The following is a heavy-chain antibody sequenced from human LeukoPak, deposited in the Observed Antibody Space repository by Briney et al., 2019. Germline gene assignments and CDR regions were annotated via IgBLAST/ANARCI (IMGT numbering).Heavy chain of an antibody. CDR3: TSYRGYYYYYMDF. Sequence: GGSLRLSCAASGFTFSGSAMHWVRQASGKGLEWVGRIRSKANSYETAYAASVKSMFTISRDDSKNTAYLQMNSLKTEDTAVYYCTSYRGYYYYYMDFWGKGTTVTVSS. CDR1: GFTFSGSA. CDR2: IRSKANSYET. J-gene: IGHJ6*03. V-gene: IGHV3-73*01. D-gene: IGHD4-11*01.